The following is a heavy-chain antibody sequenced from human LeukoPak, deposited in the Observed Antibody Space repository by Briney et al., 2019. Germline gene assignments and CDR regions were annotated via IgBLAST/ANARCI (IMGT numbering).Heavy chain of an antibody. CDR2: VFHSGNT. J-gene: IGHJ4*02. CDR3: ARDRSVGVLPAPPFDF. CDR1: GYSISSTYY. V-gene: IGHV4-38-2*02. Sequence: SEALSLTCTVSGYSISSTYYWGWIRQPPGKGLEWVGSVFHSGNTYYNPSLKSRLTISADTSKNQFSLTLTSVTAADTAVYYCARDRSVGVLPAPPFDFWGQGTLVTVSS. D-gene: IGHD6-6*01.